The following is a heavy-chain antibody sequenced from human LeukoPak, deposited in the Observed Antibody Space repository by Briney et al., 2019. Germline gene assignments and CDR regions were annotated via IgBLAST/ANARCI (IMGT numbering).Heavy chain of an antibody. CDR3: ARRNSGWYYYYYMDV. Sequence: SSETLSLTCAVYGGSFSGYYWSWIRQPPGKGLEWIGEINHSGSTNYNPSLKSRVTISVDTSKNQFSLKLSSVTAADTAVYYCARRNSGWYYYYYMDVWGKGTTVTVSS. V-gene: IGHV4-34*01. D-gene: IGHD6-19*01. CDR2: INHSGST. J-gene: IGHJ6*03. CDR1: GGSFSGYY.